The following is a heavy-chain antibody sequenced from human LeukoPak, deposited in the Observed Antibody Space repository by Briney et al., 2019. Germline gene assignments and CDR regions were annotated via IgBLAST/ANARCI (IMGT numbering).Heavy chain of an antibody. CDR1: GGSISSYY. V-gene: IGHV4-59*08. CDR3: ASQVFYGDYDEYYYGMDV. Sequence: PSETLSLTCTVSGGSISSYYWSWIRQPPGKGLEWIEYIYYSGSTNYNPSLKSRVTISVDTSKNQFSLKLSSVTAADTAVYYCASQVFYGDYDEYYYGMDVWGQGTTVTVSS. D-gene: IGHD4-17*01. CDR2: IYYSGST. J-gene: IGHJ6*02.